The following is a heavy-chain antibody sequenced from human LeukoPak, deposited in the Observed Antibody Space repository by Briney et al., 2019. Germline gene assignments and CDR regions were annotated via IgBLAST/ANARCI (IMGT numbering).Heavy chain of an antibody. J-gene: IGHJ4*02. CDR2: ISYDGSNK. Sequence: GGSLRLSCAASGFTFSSYGMHWARQAPGKGLEWVAVISYDGSNKYYADSVKGRFTISRDNSKNTLYLQMNSLRAEDTAVYYCAKDLLGSLDYWGQGTLVTVSS. CDR3: AKDLLGSLDY. V-gene: IGHV3-30*18. CDR1: GFTFSSYG. D-gene: IGHD1-26*01.